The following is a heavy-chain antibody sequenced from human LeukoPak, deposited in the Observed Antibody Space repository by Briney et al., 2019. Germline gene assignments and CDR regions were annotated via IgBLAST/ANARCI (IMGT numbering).Heavy chain of an antibody. CDR2: IRTKSDGETV. CDR3: ATPALGRRLYYYDY. D-gene: IGHD3-16*01. V-gene: IGHV3-15*07. J-gene: IGHJ4*02. CDR1: GCTFSSAC. Sequence: KPGGSLRLSCAASGCTFSSACLSWVRQAPGKGLEWVGRIRTKSDGETVDYAAPVKGRFTISRDDSKNTLFLQMNSLKTEDTAVYYCATPALGRRLYYYDYWGQGTLVTVSP.